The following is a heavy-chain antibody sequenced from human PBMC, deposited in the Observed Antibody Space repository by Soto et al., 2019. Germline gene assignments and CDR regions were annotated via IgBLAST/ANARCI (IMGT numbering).Heavy chain of an antibody. V-gene: IGHV4-30-4*01. CDR2: IYSSGTT. Sequence: QVQLQESGPGLVKASQTLSLTCSVFGGCIAGGDYYWAWLRQPPGRGLEWIGYIYSSGTTYYNPSLNGRLTISVAQSQVALKLTSVTATDTGVYYCARGYYESSDYYVGSPAFEYWGQGARVAVAS. CDR1: GGCIAGGDYY. J-gene: IGHJ4*02. D-gene: IGHD3-22*01. CDR3: ARGYYESSDYYVGSPAFEY.